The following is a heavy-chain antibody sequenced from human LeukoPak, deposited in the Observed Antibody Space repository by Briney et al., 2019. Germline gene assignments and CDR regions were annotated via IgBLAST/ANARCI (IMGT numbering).Heavy chain of an antibody. V-gene: IGHV4-61*02. Sequence: PSETLSLTCTVSGGSISSGSYYWSWIRQPAGKGLEWIGRIYTSGSTNYNPSLKSRVTISVDTSKNQFSLKLSSVTAADTAVYYCARRRLHILTGYYRDWGQGTLVTVSS. CDR2: IYTSGST. J-gene: IGHJ4*02. CDR1: GGSISSGSYY. D-gene: IGHD3-9*01. CDR3: ARRRLHILTGYYRD.